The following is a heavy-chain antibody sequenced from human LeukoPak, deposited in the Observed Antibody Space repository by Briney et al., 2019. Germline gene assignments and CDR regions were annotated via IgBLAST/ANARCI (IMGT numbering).Heavy chain of an antibody. CDR3: ARDRVKQQLVFRRVRYFDY. J-gene: IGHJ4*02. D-gene: IGHD6-13*01. CDR1: GGSISSSSYY. V-gene: IGHV4-39*07. Sequence: SETLSLTCTVSGGSISSSSYYWGWIRQPPGKGLEWIGSIYYSGSTYYNPSLKSRVTISVDTSENQFSLELSSVTAADTAVYYCARDRVKQQLVFRRVRYFDYWGQGTLVTVSS. CDR2: IYYSGST.